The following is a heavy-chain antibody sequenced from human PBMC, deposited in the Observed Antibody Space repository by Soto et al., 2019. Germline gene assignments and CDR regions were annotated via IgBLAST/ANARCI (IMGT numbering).Heavy chain of an antibody. CDR1: GGTLSTYR. CDR2: IIPVFDTG. V-gene: IGHV1-69*12. D-gene: IGHD3-22*01. J-gene: IGHJ5*02. CDR3: ARVSDYDTIGTLGWFDP. Sequence: QVQLVQSGAEVKKPGSSVKVSCKASGGTLSTYRITWVRQAPGQGLEWMGAIIPVFDTGKYAQKFQGRITITADESTNTAYMELSSLKFEDTAVYYCARVSDYDTIGTLGWFDPWGQGTLVTVSS.